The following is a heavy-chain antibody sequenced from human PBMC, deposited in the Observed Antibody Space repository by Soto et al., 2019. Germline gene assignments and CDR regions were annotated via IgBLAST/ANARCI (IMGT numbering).Heavy chain of an antibody. V-gene: IGHV3-48*03. Sequence: GGSLRLSCAASGSTFSSYEMNWVRQAPGKGLEWVSYISSSGSTIYYADSAKGRFTISRDNAKNSLYLQMNSLRAEDTAVYYCARGLEQLGNWFDPWGQGTLVTVSS. CDR2: ISSSGSTI. CDR3: ARGLEQLGNWFDP. CDR1: GSTFSSYE. D-gene: IGHD3-3*01. J-gene: IGHJ5*02.